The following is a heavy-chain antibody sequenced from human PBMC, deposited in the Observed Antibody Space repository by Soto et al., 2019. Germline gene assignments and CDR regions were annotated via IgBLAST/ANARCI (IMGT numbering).Heavy chain of an antibody. Sequence: QITLKESGPTLVKPTQTLTLTCTFSGFSLSTSGGGVGGIRQPPGKALEWLALIYWDDEKRYSQSLKSSPTITEDTYKNQVVLTMTNMDPVDTATYYCAQRRDGSGGWDSWGQGTLVTVSS. J-gene: IGHJ4*02. D-gene: IGHD6-19*01. V-gene: IGHV2-5*02. CDR2: IYWDDEK. CDR3: AQRRDGSGGWDS. CDR1: GFSLSTSGGG.